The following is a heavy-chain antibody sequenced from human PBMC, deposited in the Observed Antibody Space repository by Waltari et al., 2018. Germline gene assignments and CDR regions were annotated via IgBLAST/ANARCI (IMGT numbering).Heavy chain of an antibody. CDR1: GYTFTGYY. Sequence: QVQLVQSGAEVKKPGASVKVSCKASGYTFTGYYIQWVRQAPGQGLEWMGWINANTGGTNYTQKFQGRVTVTRDTSFSTAYMELSRLRSDDTALYYCAREGGDHWGQGTLVTVSS. CDR2: INANTGGT. D-gene: IGHD3-16*01. CDR3: AREGGDH. V-gene: IGHV1-2*02. J-gene: IGHJ4*02.